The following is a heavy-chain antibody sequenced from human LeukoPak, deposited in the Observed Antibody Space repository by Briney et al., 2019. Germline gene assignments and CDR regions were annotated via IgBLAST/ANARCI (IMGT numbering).Heavy chain of an antibody. CDR3: VRVWGDGYNSHCFDY. D-gene: IGHD5-24*01. V-gene: IGHV3-33*01. J-gene: IGHJ4*02. CDR2: IWYDGSNK. Sequence: GGSLRLSCAQSVYTFSIYGMRCVRQAPDRGLEWGSDIWYDGSNKYYADSVKGRFTISRDNSKNTLYLQMNSLRAEDKAVYYCVRVWGDGYNSHCFDYWGQGTLVTVSS. CDR1: VYTFSIYG.